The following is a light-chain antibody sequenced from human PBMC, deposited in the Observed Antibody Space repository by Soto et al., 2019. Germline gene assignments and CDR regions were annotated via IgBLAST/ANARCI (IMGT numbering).Light chain of an antibody. V-gene: IGKV3-20*01. J-gene: IGKJ2*01. CDR3: QRYGSSLYT. Sequence: EIVLTQSPGTLSLSPGERATLSCRASQSVKSSYLAWYQQKPGQAPSLLIYGASSRGTGIPDRFSGSGSGTDFTLTISRVEPEDFAVYYCQRYGSSLYTFGQGTKLEIK. CDR2: GAS. CDR1: QSVKSSY.